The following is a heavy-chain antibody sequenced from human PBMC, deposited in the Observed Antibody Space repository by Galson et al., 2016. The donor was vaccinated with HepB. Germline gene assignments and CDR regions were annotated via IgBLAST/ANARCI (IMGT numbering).Heavy chain of an antibody. CDR3: ARGRTTMVREVYSSRNWYFDL. Sequence: QSGAEVKKPGESLKISCEASGYNFTSYWIGWVRQMPGKGLEWMGIIYPGDSDTRYSPSFQGQVTISADKSINTAYLQWRSPKASDIAMYYCARGRTTMVREVYSSRNWYFDLWGRGTLVTVSS. CDR2: IYPGDSDT. CDR1: GYNFTSYW. V-gene: IGHV5-51*01. J-gene: IGHJ2*01. D-gene: IGHD3-10*01.